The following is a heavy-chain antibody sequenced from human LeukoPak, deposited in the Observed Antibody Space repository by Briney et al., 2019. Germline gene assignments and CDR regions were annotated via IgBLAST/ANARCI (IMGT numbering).Heavy chain of an antibody. Sequence: GGSLRLSCAASGFTFSNNWMSWVRQAPGKGLEWVSAISGSGGSTYYADSVKGRFTISRDNSKNTLYLQMNSLRAEDTAVYYCTKDRVIAAAHAEYFQHWGQGTLVTVSS. V-gene: IGHV3-23*01. CDR3: TKDRVIAAAHAEYFQH. J-gene: IGHJ1*01. D-gene: IGHD6-13*01. CDR2: ISGSGGST. CDR1: GFTFSNNW.